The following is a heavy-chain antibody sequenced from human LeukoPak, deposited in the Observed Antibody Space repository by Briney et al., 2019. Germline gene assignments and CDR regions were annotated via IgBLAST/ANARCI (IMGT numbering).Heavy chain of an antibody. D-gene: IGHD1-1*01. CDR2: ISGSGSGT. CDR1: GFTFSSYA. Sequence: GGSLRLSCAASGFTFSSYAMSWVRQAPGKGLEWVSSISGSGSGTYYADSVKGRFTISGDNFKNTMYLQLNSLRAEDTAVYYCAKGGNWNHYYYYGMDVWGQGTTVTVSS. V-gene: IGHV3-23*01. J-gene: IGHJ6*02. CDR3: AKGGNWNHYYYYGMDV.